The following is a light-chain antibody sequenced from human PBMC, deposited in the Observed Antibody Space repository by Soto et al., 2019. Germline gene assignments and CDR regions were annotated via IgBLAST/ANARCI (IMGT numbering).Light chain of an antibody. CDR3: QQYDNLPLT. CDR2: DAS. Sequence: DIPMTQSPCSLSAPVGDGGNITCQASQDISNYLDWYQQKPGKAPKLPIYDASNLETGVPSRFSGSGSGTDFTFTISSLQPEDIATYYCQQYDNLPLTFGGGTKVDIK. J-gene: IGKJ4*01. CDR1: QDISNY. V-gene: IGKV1-33*01.